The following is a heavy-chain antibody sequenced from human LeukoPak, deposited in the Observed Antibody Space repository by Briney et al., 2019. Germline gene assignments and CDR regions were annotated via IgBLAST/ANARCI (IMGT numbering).Heavy chain of an antibody. V-gene: IGHV3-11*01. CDR2: ISSSGSTI. Sequence: GGSLRLSCAASGFTVSSNYMSWIRQAPGKGLEWVSYISSSGSTIYYADSVKGRFTISRDNAKNSLYLQMNSLRAEDTAVYYCARDLAAAGSYFDYWGQGTLVTVSS. J-gene: IGHJ4*02. CDR1: GFTVSSNY. CDR3: ARDLAAAGSYFDY. D-gene: IGHD6-13*01.